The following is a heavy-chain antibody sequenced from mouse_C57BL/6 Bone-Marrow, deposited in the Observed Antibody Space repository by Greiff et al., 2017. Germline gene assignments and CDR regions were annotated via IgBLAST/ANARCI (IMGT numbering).Heavy chain of an antibody. CDR3: ARDYGSSCWYFDF. CDR2: IDPRDGST. Sequence: VQLQQSGPELVKPGASVKLSCTASGFNFTSYDINWVKQRPGQGLEWIGWIDPRDGSTTYNEKFTGKATLTVDTSSSTAYMELHSLTSEDSAVYFCARDYGSSCWYFDFWGTGTTLTVSS. D-gene: IGHD1-1*01. J-gene: IGHJ1*03. CDR1: GFNFTSYD. V-gene: IGHV1-85*01.